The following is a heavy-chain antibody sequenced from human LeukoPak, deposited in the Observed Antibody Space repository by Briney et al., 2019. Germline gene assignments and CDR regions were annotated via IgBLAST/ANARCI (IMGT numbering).Heavy chain of an antibody. CDR1: GFTFSSYA. CDR3: ARGNGNYRYYFDY. J-gene: IGHJ4*02. D-gene: IGHD1-7*01. Sequence: PGGSLRLSCAASGFTFSSYAMNWVRQAPGEGLEWVSSVSSSGTYIYYADSMKARFTISRDNAKNSLSLQVNSLRAEDTAVYYCARGNGNYRYYFDYWGQGTLVTVSS. V-gene: IGHV3-21*01. CDR2: VSSSGTYI.